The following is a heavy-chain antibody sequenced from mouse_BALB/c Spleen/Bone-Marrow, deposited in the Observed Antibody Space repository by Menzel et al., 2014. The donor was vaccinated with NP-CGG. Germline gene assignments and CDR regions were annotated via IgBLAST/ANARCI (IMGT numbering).Heavy chain of an antibody. CDR1: GFTFSSYA. J-gene: IGHJ4*01. CDR2: ISSGGSYT. Sequence: DVKLQESGGGLVKPGGSLKLSCAASGFTFSSYAMSWVRRSPEKRLEWVAEISSGGSYTYYPDTVTGRFTISRDNAKNTLYLEMSSLRSEDTAMYYCARDHYGYYTMDYWGQGTSVTVSS. D-gene: IGHD1-2*01. CDR3: ARDHYGYYTMDY. V-gene: IGHV5-9-4*01.